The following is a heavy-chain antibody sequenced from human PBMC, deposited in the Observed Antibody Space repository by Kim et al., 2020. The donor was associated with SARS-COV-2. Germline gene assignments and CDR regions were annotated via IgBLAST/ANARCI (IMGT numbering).Heavy chain of an antibody. Sequence: NGGTSYTPSLTSRVTISVDTSQNRFSLTLGSGTAADTAVYYCARACGIQLWGQGTLVTVSS. D-gene: IGHD5-18*01. CDR3: ARACGIQL. J-gene: IGHJ4*02. V-gene: IGHV4-39*07. CDR2: NGGT.